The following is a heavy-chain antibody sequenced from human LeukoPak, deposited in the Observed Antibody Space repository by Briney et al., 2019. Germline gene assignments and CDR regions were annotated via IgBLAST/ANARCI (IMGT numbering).Heavy chain of an antibody. CDR1: GFTFSDYY. J-gene: IGHJ4*02. CDR2: ISSSGSTI. CDR3: AKSAVRGLPALGN. V-gene: IGHV3-11*04. D-gene: IGHD2-21*02. Sequence: GGSLRLSCAASGFTFSDYYMSWIRQAPGKGLEWVSYISSSGSTIYYADSVKGRFTISRDNAKNSLYLQMNSLRTEETAVYYCAKSAVRGLPALGNWGQGTLVTVSS.